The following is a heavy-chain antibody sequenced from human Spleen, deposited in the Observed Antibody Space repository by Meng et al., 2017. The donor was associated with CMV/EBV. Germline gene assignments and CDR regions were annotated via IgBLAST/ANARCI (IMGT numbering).Heavy chain of an antibody. Sequence: GESLKISCAASGFTFSSYWMSWVRQAPGKGLEWVANIKQDGSEKYYVDSVKGRFTISRDNAKNSLYLQMNSLRSEDTAVYYCAAAYSSSSPSHGMDVWGQGTTVTVSS. J-gene: IGHJ6*02. CDR2: IKQDGSEK. CDR3: AAAYSSSSPSHGMDV. CDR1: GFTFSSYW. D-gene: IGHD6-6*01. V-gene: IGHV3-7*03.